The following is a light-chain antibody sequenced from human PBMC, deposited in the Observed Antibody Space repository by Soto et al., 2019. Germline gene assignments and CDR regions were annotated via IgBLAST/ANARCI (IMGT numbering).Light chain of an antibody. CDR2: DAS. Sequence: DIQMTQSPSTLSASVGDRVTITCRASQSISSWLAWYQQKPGKAPKLLIYDASSLESGVPSRFSGSGSGTEFTLTVSSLQPDDFATYHCHQYNSYSPYTFGEGTKLEIK. J-gene: IGKJ2*01. CDR3: HQYNSYSPYT. V-gene: IGKV1-5*01. CDR1: QSISSW.